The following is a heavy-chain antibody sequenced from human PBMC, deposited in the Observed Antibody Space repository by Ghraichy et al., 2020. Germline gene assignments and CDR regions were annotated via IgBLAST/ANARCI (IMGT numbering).Heavy chain of an antibody. Sequence: SETLSLTCAVSGGSISSSNWWSWVRQPPGKGLEWIGEIYHTGSTNYNPSLKSRVTISVDKSKNQFSLKLSSVTAADTAVYYCARASGPRWGNGMDVWGQGTTVTVSS. J-gene: IGHJ6*02. CDR3: ARASGPRWGNGMDV. D-gene: IGHD3-16*01. V-gene: IGHV4-4*02. CDR2: IYHTGST. CDR1: GGSISSSNW.